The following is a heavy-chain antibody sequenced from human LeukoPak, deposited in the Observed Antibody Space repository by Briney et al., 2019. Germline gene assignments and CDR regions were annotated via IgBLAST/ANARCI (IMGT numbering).Heavy chain of an antibody. J-gene: IGHJ5*02. CDR3: ARGLSPSIVVVPEVPRWFDP. CDR2: MNPNSGNT. CDR1: GGTFSSYA. Sequence: ASVKVSCKASGGTFSSYAISWVRQATGQGLEWMGWMNPNSGNTGYAQKFQGRVTMTRNTSISTAYMETSSLRSEDTAVYYCARGLSPSIVVVPEVPRWFDPWGQGTLVTVSS. V-gene: IGHV1-8*02. D-gene: IGHD2-2*01.